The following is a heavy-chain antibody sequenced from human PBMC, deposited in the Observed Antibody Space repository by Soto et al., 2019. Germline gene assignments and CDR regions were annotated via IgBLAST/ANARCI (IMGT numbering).Heavy chain of an antibody. CDR1: GGSISSYY. D-gene: IGHD1-26*01. V-gene: IGHV4-59*01. Sequence: PSETLSLTCTVSGGSISSYYWSWIRQPPGKGLEWIGYIYYSGSTNYNPSLKSRVTISVDTSKNQFSLKLSSVTAADTAVYYCARAYSGNYSYYYYMDVWGKGPTVTVSS. CDR3: ARAYSGNYSYYYYMDV. CDR2: IYYSGST. J-gene: IGHJ6*03.